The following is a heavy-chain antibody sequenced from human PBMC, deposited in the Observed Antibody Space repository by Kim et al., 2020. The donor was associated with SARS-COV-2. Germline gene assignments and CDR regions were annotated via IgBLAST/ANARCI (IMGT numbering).Heavy chain of an antibody. V-gene: IGHV1-69*13. CDR3: ARSVIAAAGSLYYYYGMDF. D-gene: IGHD6-13*01. CDR2: IIPIFGTA. J-gene: IGHJ6*02. Sequence: SVKVSCKASGGTFSSYAISWVRQAPGQGLEWMGWIIPIFGTANYAQKFQGRVTITADESTSTAYMELSSLRSEDTAVYYCARSVIAAAGSLYYYYGMDFWGQGTTVTVSS. CDR1: GGTFSSYA.